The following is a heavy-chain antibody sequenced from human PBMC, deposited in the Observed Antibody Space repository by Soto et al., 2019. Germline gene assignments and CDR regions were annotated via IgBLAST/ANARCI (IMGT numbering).Heavy chain of an antibody. CDR3: ARDLHITIFGVGPQYYMDV. CDR2: ISSNGGST. Sequence: GGSLRLSCAASGFTFSSYAMHWVRQAPGKGLEYVSAISSNGGSTYYANSVKGRFTISRDNSKNTLYLQMGSLRAEDMAVYYCARDLHITIFGVGPQYYMDVWGKGTTVTVSS. V-gene: IGHV3-64*01. J-gene: IGHJ6*03. CDR1: GFTFSSYA. D-gene: IGHD3-3*01.